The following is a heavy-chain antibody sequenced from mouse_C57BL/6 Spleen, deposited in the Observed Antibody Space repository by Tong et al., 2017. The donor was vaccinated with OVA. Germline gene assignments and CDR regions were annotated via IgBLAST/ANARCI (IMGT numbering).Heavy chain of an antibody. CDR1: GFTFSDYG. J-gene: IGHJ4*01. D-gene: IGHD1-1*01. CDR3: ARAPSYYGSSYDAMDY. CDR2: ISSGSSTI. V-gene: IGHV5-17*01. Sequence: EVQLQESGEGLVKPGGSLKLSCAASGFTFSDYGMHWVRQAPEKGLEWVAYISSGSSTIYYADTVKGRFTISRDNAKNTLFLQMTSLRSEDTATYYCARAPSYYGSSYDAMDYWGQGTSVTVSS.